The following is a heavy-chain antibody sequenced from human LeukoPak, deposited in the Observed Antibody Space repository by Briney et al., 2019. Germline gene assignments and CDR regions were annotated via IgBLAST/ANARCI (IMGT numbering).Heavy chain of an antibody. D-gene: IGHD3-10*01. Sequence: ASVKVSCKASGGTFSSYAISWVRQAPGQGLEWMGWISAYNGNTNYAQKLQGRVTMTTDTSTSTAYMELRSLRSDDTAVYYCARDSGIYPSDYWGQGTLVTVSS. V-gene: IGHV1-18*01. CDR1: GGTFSSYA. J-gene: IGHJ4*02. CDR2: ISAYNGNT. CDR3: ARDSGIYPSDY.